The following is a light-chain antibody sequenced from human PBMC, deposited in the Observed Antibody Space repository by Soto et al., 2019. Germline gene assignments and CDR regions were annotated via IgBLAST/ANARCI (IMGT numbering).Light chain of an antibody. Sequence: DIVMTQSPDSLAVSLGERATINCKSSQSVLYRSNNENYLAWYQQKPGQPPKLLIYWASTRESGVPDRFSGSGSVTDFTLTVSSLQAEDVAVYYCQQYYSSPPTFGQGTKVEIK. J-gene: IGKJ1*01. CDR2: WAS. CDR1: QSVLYRSNNENY. V-gene: IGKV4-1*01. CDR3: QQYYSSPPT.